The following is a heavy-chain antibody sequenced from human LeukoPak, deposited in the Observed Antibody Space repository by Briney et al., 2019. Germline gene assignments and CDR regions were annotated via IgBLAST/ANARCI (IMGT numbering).Heavy chain of an antibody. J-gene: IGHJ4*02. CDR2: IKQDGSEK. Sequence: GGSPRLSCAASGFTFSSYWMSWVRQAPGKGLEWVANIKQDGSEKYYVDSVKGRFTISRDNAKNSLYLQMNSLRAEDTAVYYCARASGSYAYYFDYWGQGTLVTVSS. V-gene: IGHV3-7*01. D-gene: IGHD1-26*01. CDR3: ARASGSYAYYFDY. CDR1: GFTFSSYW.